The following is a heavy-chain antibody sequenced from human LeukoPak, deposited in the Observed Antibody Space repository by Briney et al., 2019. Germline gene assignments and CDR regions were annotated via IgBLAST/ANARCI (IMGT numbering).Heavy chain of an antibody. CDR2: IYYSGST. D-gene: IGHD5-12*01. Sequence: SETLSLTCTVSGGSISSYYWSWIRQPPGKGLEWIGYIYYSGSTNYNPSLKSRVTISVDTSKNQFSLKLSSVTAADTAVYYCARESHDYHFDYWGQGTLVTVSS. J-gene: IGHJ4*02. V-gene: IGHV4-59*01. CDR1: GGSISSYY. CDR3: ARESHDYHFDY.